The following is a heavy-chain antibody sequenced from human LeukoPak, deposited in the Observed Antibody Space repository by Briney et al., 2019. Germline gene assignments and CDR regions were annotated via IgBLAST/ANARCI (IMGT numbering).Heavy chain of an antibody. D-gene: IGHD3-10*01. Sequence: GESLKIPCRTSGYSFTTYWIGWVRQMPATGLEWVGAIYPDDSDTSYSPSFQGQVVISADRSIRTAYLQWNPLKTSDTAMYYCVRQRGASGTINHFDPWGQGTLVTVSS. V-gene: IGHV5-51*01. J-gene: IGHJ5*02. CDR3: VRQRGASGTINHFDP. CDR2: IYPDDSDT. CDR1: GYSFTTYW.